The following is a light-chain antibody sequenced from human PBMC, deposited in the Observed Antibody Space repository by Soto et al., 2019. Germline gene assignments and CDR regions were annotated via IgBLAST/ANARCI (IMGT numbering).Light chain of an antibody. V-gene: IGLV1-47*01. J-gene: IGLJ3*02. CDR1: SSNIGSNY. Sequence: QLVLTQPPSASGTPGQRVTLSCSGSSSNIGSNYVYWYQQLPGTAPKLLIYRNNQRPSGVPDRFSGSKSGTSASLAISGLRSEDEADYYCAAWDDSLSVNWVFGGGTKLTVL. CDR2: RNN. CDR3: AAWDDSLSVNWV.